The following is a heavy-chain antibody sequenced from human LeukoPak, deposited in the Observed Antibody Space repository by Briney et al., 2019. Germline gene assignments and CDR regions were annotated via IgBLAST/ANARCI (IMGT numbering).Heavy chain of an antibody. CDR2: IWYDGSNK. CDR3: ARDPVPYYDRGTGYFDY. D-gene: IGHD3-22*01. J-gene: IGHJ4*02. Sequence: GGSLRLSCAASGFTFSSYGMHWVRQAPGKGLEWVAVIWYDGSNKYYADSVKGRFTISRDNSKNTLYLQMNSLRAEDTAVYYCARDPVPYYDRGTGYFDYWGQGTLVTVSS. CDR1: GFTFSSYG. V-gene: IGHV3-33*01.